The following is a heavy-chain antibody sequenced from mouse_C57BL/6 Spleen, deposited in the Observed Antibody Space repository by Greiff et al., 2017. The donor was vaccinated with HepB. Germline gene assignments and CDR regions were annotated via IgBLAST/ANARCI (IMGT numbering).Heavy chain of an antibody. J-gene: IGHJ2*01. CDR1: GYSFTDYN. V-gene: IGHV1-39*01. CDR2: INPNYGAT. CDR3: ARHYGSSYVDY. D-gene: IGHD1-1*01. Sequence: EVKLVESGPELVKPGASVKISCKASGYSFTDYNMNWVKQSNGKSLEWIGVINPNYGATSYNQKFKGKATLTVDQSSSTAYMQLNSLTSEDSAVYYCARHYGSSYVDYWGQGTTLTVSS.